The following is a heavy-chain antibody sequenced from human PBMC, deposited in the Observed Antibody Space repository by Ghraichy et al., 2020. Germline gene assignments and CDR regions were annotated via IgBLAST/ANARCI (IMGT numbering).Heavy chain of an antibody. D-gene: IGHD3-10*02. V-gene: IGHV3-23*01. CDR1: GFTFNSYA. Sequence: LTCAASGFTFNSYAMSWVRQAPGEGLEWVSAISGSSDYTYYTDSVKGRFTISRDNSKNTLYLQMNSLRAEDTAVYYCAKNMLSYYFDYWGQGTLVTVSS. CDR3: AKNMLSYYFDY. CDR2: ISGSSDYT. J-gene: IGHJ4*02.